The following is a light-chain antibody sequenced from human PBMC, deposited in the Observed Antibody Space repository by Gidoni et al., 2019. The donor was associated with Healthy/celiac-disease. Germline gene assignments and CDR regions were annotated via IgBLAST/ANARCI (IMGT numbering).Light chain of an antibody. J-gene: IGKJ5*01. CDR2: DAS. Sequence: DIQMTQSPSSLSAYVGDRVPITCKASQAIINYINWYQQKPGNAPKLMIYDASNLETGVPSRFSGSGAGTDFTFTISSLQPEDIATYYCQQDDNLLVTFGQGTRLEIK. CDR1: QAIINY. V-gene: IGKV1-33*01. CDR3: QQDDNLLVT.